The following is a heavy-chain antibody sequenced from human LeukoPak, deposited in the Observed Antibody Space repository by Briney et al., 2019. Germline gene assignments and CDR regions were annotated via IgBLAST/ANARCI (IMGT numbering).Heavy chain of an antibody. V-gene: IGHV4-30-4*01. Sequence: SETLSLTCTVSGGSISSGDYYWSWIRQPPGKGLEWIGYIYYSGSTYYNPSLKSRVTISVDTPKNQFPLKLSSVTAADTAVYYCARDLLNEGNHLDYWGQGTLVTVSS. CDR2: IYYSGST. CDR1: GGSISSGDYY. CDR3: ARDLLNEGNHLDY. D-gene: IGHD4-23*01. J-gene: IGHJ4*02.